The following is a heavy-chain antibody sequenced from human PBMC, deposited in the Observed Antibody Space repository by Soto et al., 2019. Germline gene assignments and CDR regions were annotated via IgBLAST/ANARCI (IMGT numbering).Heavy chain of an antibody. V-gene: IGHV4-30-4*01. Sequence: QVQLQESGPGLVKPSQTLSLTCTVSGGSISSGDYYWSWIRQPPGKGVEWIGYIYYSGSTYYNPSLKSRVTISVDTSKNQFSLKLSSVTAADTAVYSCASATREYISSSGFDYWGQGTLVTVSS. CDR1: GGSISSGDYY. CDR3: ASATREYISSSGFDY. J-gene: IGHJ4*02. CDR2: IYYSGST. D-gene: IGHD6-6*01.